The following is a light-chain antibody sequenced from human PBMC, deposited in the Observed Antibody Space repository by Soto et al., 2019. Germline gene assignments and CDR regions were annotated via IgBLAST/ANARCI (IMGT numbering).Light chain of an antibody. CDR1: QGISNC. V-gene: IGKV1-27*01. Sequence: DIQMTQSPSSLSASVGDRVTITCRASQGISNCLAWYQQKPGKDPKLLIYAASTFQSGVPSRFSGSGSGTEFTLTISSLQPEDVATYYCQKYNSVPFTFGRRTKVDIK. CDR3: QKYNSVPFT. J-gene: IGKJ3*01. CDR2: AAS.